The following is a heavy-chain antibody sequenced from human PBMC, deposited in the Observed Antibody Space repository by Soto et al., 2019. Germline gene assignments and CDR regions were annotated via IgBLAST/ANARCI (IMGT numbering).Heavy chain of an antibody. CDR3: ARATMIVVVITEGSWFDP. CDR1: GGSFSGYY. CDR2: INHSGST. Sequence: SETLSLTCAVYGGSFSGYYWIFSRQPPWKGLEWIGEINHSGSTNYNPSLKSRVTISVDTSKNQFSLKLSSVTAADTAVYYCARATMIVVVITEGSWFDPWGQGTLVTVSS. J-gene: IGHJ5*02. D-gene: IGHD3-22*01. V-gene: IGHV4-34*01.